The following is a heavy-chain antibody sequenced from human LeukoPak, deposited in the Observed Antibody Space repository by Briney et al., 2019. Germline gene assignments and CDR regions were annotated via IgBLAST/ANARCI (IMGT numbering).Heavy chain of an antibody. CDR1: GFTFSSYA. V-gene: IGHV3-7*01. CDR3: ASLSRYYAQRNYYYYMDV. J-gene: IGHJ6*03. CDR2: IKQDGSEK. Sequence: PGGSLRLSCAASGFTFSSYAMSWVRQAPGKGLEWVANIKQDGSEKYYVDSVKGRFTISRDNAKNSLYLQMNSLRAEDTAVYYCASLSRYYAQRNYYYYMDVWGKGTTVTVSS. D-gene: IGHD2/OR15-2a*01.